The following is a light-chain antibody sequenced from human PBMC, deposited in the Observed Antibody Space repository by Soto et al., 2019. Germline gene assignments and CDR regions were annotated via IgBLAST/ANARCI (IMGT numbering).Light chain of an antibody. CDR3: GSWDSSLSAYV. V-gene: IGLV1-51*01. J-gene: IGLJ1*01. Sequence: QPVMTQPPSVSAAPGQKVTISCSGSSSNIGGNSVSWYQQLPGTAPKLLIYDDNKRPPGIPDRFSGSKSGTSATLGITGFQTGDEADYYCGSWDSSLSAYVFGTGTKLTVL. CDR1: SSNIGGNS. CDR2: DDN.